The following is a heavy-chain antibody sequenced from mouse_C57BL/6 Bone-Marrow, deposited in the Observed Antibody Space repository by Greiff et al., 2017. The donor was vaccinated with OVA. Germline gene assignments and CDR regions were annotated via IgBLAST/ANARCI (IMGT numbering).Heavy chain of an antibody. CDR2: INPNNGGT. J-gene: IGHJ1*03. Sequence: EVQLQQSGPELVKPGASVKISCKASGYTFTDYYMNWVKQSHGKSLEWIGDINPNNGGTSYNQKFKGKATLTVDKSSSTAYMELRSLTSEDSAVYYCARIYYYGSRYFDVWGTGTTVTVSS. V-gene: IGHV1-26*01. CDR1: GYTFTDYY. CDR3: ARIYYYGSRYFDV. D-gene: IGHD1-1*01.